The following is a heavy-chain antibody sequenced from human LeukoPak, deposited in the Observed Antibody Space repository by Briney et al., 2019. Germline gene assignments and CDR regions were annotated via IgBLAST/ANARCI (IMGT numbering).Heavy chain of an antibody. CDR3: AVEGVAATFDP. J-gene: IGHJ5*02. CDR2: ISSSSSTI. Sequence: PGGSLRLSCAASGFTFSSYSMNWVRQAPGKGLEWVSYISSSSSTIYYADSVKGRFTISRDNAKNSLYLQMNSLRAEDTAVYYCAVEGVAATFDPWGQGTLVTVSS. V-gene: IGHV3-48*04. CDR1: GFTFSSYS. D-gene: IGHD2-15*01.